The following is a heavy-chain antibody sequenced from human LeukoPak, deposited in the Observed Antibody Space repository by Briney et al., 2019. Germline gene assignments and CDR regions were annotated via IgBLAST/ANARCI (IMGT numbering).Heavy chain of an antibody. J-gene: IGHJ6*03. Sequence: ASVKVSCKASGYTFTSYDINWVRLATGQGLEWMGWMNPNSGNTGYAQKFQGRVTMTRNTSISTAYMELSSLRSEDTAVYYCARGTRYFDWLLRNYYYYYYMDVWGKGTTVTVSS. D-gene: IGHD3-9*01. V-gene: IGHV1-8*01. CDR3: ARGTRYFDWLLRNYYYYYYMDV. CDR1: GYTFTSYD. CDR2: MNPNSGNT.